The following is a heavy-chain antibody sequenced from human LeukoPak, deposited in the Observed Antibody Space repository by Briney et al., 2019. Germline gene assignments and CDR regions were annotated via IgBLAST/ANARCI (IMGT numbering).Heavy chain of an antibody. CDR2: INPNNGGT. D-gene: IGHD4-17*01. Sequence: ASVKVSCKASGYTFTGYYMHWVRQAPGQGLEWMGWINPNNGGTNYAQKFRGRVTMTRDTSISTAYMELSRLRSDDTAVYYCARDSALYGDYYFDYWGQGTLVAVSS. CDR3: ARDSALYGDYYFDY. J-gene: IGHJ4*02. CDR1: GYTFTGYY. V-gene: IGHV1-2*02.